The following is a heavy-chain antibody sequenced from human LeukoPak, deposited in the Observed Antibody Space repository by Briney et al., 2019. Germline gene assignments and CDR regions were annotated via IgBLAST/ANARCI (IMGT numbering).Heavy chain of an antibody. CDR3: AKDGNPFGGYFDY. CDR2: ISGSGGST. D-gene: IGHD3-16*01. V-gene: IGHV3-23*01. J-gene: IGHJ4*02. Sequence: GGSLRLSCAASGFTFSSYAMSWVRQAPGKGLEWVSAISGSGGSTYYADSVKGRFTTSRDNSKNTLYLQMNSLRAEDTAVYYCAKDGNPFGGYFDYWGQGTLVTVSS. CDR1: GFTFSSYA.